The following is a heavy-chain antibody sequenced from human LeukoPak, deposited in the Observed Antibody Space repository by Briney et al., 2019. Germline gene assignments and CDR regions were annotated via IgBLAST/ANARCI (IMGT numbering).Heavy chain of an antibody. Sequence: ASVKVSCKASGYTFTNYYMHWVRQGPGLGFEWMGWINPKSGGTSYPQKFQGRLTMTRDTSISTAYMELSRLGSDDTAVYYCVPGANYYYFGYWGQGTLVTVSS. V-gene: IGHV1-2*02. CDR1: GYTFTNYY. CDR3: VPGANYYYFGY. CDR2: INPKSGGT. D-gene: IGHD4/OR15-4a*01. J-gene: IGHJ4*02.